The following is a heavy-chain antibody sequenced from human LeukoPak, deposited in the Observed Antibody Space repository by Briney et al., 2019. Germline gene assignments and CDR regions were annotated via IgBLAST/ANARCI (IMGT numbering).Heavy chain of an antibody. CDR2: IRSKANSYAT. CDR3: TRDSSVSPPSRGWFDP. CDR1: GFTFSGSD. J-gene: IGHJ5*02. D-gene: IGHD3-22*01. V-gene: IGHV3-73*01. Sequence: GGSLRLSCAASGFTFSGSDTHWVRQASGKGLEWVGRIRSKANSYATAYAASVKGRFTISRDDSKNTAYLQMNSLKTEDTAVYYCTRDSSVSPPSRGWFDPWGQGTLVTVSS.